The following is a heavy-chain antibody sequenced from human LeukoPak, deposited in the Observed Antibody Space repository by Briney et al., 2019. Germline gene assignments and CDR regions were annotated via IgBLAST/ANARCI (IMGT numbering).Heavy chain of an antibody. J-gene: IGHJ4*02. V-gene: IGHV3-33*01. D-gene: IGHD3-3*02. CDR1: GFTFSSYG. Sequence: GGSLRLSCAASGFTFSSYGMHLIRQAPGKGLEWVAVIWYDGSNKYYADSVKGRFTISRDNSKSTLYLQMNSLRAEDTAVYYCARGALGFDYWGQGTLVTVSS. CDR3: ARGALGFDY. CDR2: IWYDGSNK.